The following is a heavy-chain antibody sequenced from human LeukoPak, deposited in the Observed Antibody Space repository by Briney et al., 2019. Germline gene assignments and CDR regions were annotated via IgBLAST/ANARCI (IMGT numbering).Heavy chain of an antibody. Sequence: SQTLSLTCAISGDSVSSNSAAWNWIRQSPSRGLEWLGRTYYRSKWYNDYAVSVKSRITINPDTSKNQFSLQLNSVTPEDTAVYYCARVVGIAAAGTPPGLDYWGQGTLVTVSS. CDR3: ARVVGIAAAGTPPGLDY. CDR1: GDSVSSNSAA. V-gene: IGHV6-1*01. CDR2: TYYRSKWYN. D-gene: IGHD6-13*01. J-gene: IGHJ4*02.